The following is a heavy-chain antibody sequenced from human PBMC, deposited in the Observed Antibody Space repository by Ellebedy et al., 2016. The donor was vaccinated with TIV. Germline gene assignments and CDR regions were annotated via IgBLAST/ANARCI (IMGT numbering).Heavy chain of an antibody. V-gene: IGHV3-23*01. J-gene: IGHJ4*02. CDR2: ISGDGSSA. D-gene: IGHD3-22*01. Sequence: GGSLRLSCAASGFTFGSFAMHWVRQAPGKGLEWLSVISGDGSSAYLADSVKGRFTLTRDNSKKTLDLQMNGLRTEDTAVDFCAKGSSSGFNYDRVGFEYWGQGTLVTVSS. CDR3: AKGSSSGFNYDRVGFEY. CDR1: GFTFGSFA.